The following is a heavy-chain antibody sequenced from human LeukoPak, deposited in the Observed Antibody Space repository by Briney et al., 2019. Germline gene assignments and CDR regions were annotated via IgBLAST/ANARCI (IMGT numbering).Heavy chain of an antibody. CDR2: INHSGST. Sequence: SETLSLTCAVYGGSFSGYYWSWIRQPPGKGLEWIGEINHSGSTNYSPSLKSRVTTSVDTSKNQFSLKLSSVTAADTAVYYCARTPGLSRRYCSGGSCYKYAFDIWGQGTMVTVSS. D-gene: IGHD2-15*01. J-gene: IGHJ3*02. CDR1: GGSFSGYY. CDR3: ARTPGLSRRYCSGGSCYKYAFDI. V-gene: IGHV4-34*01.